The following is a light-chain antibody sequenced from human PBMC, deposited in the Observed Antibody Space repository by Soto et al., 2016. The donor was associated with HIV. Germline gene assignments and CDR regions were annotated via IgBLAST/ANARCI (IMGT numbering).Light chain of an antibody. CDR1: QSLLFGNGHNY. CDR3: MQGLHSPPT. CDR2: LGS. Sequence: EIVMTQSPLSLPVTPGEPASISCRSSQSLLFGNGHNYLDWYLQKPGQSPKLLIYLGSNRASGVPDRFSGSGSGTDFTLKISRVEAEDVGDYYCMQGLHSPPTFGQGTKLEIK. J-gene: IGKJ2*01. V-gene: IGKV2-28*01.